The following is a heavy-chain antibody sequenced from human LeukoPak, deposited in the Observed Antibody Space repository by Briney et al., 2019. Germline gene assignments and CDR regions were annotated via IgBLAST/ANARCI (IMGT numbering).Heavy chain of an antibody. D-gene: IGHD3-9*01. CDR1: GGTFSSYA. CDR3: ARCPYDNLTGYGD. J-gene: IGHJ4*02. Sequence: ASVKVSCKASGGTFSSYAISWVRQAPGQGLEWMGGIIPIFGTANYAQKFQGRVTITTDESTSTAYMELSSLRSEDTAVYYCARCPYDNLTGYGDWGQGTLVTVSS. CDR2: IIPIFGTA. V-gene: IGHV1-69*05.